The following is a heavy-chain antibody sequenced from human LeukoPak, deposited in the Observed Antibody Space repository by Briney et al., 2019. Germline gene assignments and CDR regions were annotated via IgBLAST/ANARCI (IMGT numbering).Heavy chain of an antibody. CDR3: AKSGYDYAEYFQH. CDR1: GFTVSSYA. V-gene: IGHV3-23*01. Sequence: GGSLRLSCAASGFTVSSYAMSWVRQAPGKGLEWVSAISGSGGSTYYADSVEGRFTISRDNSKNTLYLQMNSLRAEDTAVYYCAKSGYDYAEYFQHWGQDTLVTVSS. D-gene: IGHD5-12*01. CDR2: ISGSGGST. J-gene: IGHJ1*01.